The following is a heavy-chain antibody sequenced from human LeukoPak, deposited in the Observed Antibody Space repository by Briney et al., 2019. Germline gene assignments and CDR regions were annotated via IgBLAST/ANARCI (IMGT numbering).Heavy chain of an antibody. CDR2: IYHSGST. Sequence: SETLSLTCTVSGGSITTYYWSWIRQPPGKGLEWIGYIYHSGSTNNNPSLKSRVTISVDTSKNQFSLKLSSVTAADTAVYYCVREAHSYFDYWGQGTLVTVSS. J-gene: IGHJ4*02. CDR3: VREAHSYFDY. CDR1: GGSITTYY. V-gene: IGHV4-59*01.